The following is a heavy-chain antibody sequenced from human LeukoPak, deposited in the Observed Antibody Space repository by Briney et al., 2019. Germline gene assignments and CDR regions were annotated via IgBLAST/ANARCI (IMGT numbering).Heavy chain of an antibody. J-gene: IGHJ3*02. D-gene: IGHD6-13*01. CDR2: IYYSGST. CDR3: ARIGGSSGAFDI. CDR1: GGSISSYY. Sequence: SETLPLTCTVSGGSISSYYWSWIRQPPGKGLEWIGYIYYSGSTNYNPSLKSRVTISVDTSKNQFSLKLSSVTAADTAVYYCARIGGSSGAFDIWGQGTMVTVSS. V-gene: IGHV4-59*01.